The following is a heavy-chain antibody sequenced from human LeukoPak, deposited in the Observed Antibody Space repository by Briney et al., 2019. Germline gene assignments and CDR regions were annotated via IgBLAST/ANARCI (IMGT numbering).Heavy chain of an antibody. V-gene: IGHV4-59*08. D-gene: IGHD3-10*01. CDR3: ARHLGVRPFDY. J-gene: IGHJ4*02. CDR1: GGSISSYY. CDR2: IYYSGST. Sequence: NPSETLSLTCTVSGGSISSYYWSWIRQPPGKGLEWIGYIYYSGSTNYNPSPKSRVTISVDTSKNQFSLKLSSVTAADTAVYYCARHLGVRPFDYWGQGTLVTVSS.